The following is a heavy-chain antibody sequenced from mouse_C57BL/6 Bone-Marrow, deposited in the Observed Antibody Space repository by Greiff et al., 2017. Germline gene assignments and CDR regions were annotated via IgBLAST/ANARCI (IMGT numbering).Heavy chain of an antibody. CDR1: GYTFTDYS. V-gene: IGHV1-75*01. CDR2: IFPGSGST. J-gene: IGHJ2*01. CDR3: ARYSPYYGSSLGY. D-gene: IGHD1-1*01. Sequence: QVQLKESGPELVKPGASVKISCKASGYTFTDYSINWVKQRPGQGLEWIGWIFPGSGSTYYNEKFKGKATLTVDKSSSTAYMLLSSLTSEDSAVYFCARYSPYYGSSLGYWGQGTTLTVSS.